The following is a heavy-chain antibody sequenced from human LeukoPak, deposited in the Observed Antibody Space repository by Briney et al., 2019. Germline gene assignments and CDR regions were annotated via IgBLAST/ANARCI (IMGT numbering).Heavy chain of an antibody. D-gene: IGHD2-2*01. J-gene: IGHJ3*02. CDR2: IYSGGST. V-gene: IGHV3-66*01. CDR1: GFTVSSNY. CDR3: AREYHLYAFDI. Sequence: GGSLRLSCAASGFTVSSNYMTWVRKAPGKGLEWVSIIYSGGSTYYADSVKGRFTISRDNSKNTLYLQMNSLRAEDTAVYYCAREYHLYAFDIWGHGTMVTVSS.